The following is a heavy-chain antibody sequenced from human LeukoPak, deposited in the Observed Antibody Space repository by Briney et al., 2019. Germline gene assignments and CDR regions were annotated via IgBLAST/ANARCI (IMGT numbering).Heavy chain of an antibody. CDR3: ARGRVSSSTWYSTYYYYFYMDV. V-gene: IGHV4-59*01. CDR2: IYYSGST. CDR1: GGSISSYY. J-gene: IGHJ6*03. Sequence: PSETLSLTCTVSGGSISSYYWSWIRQPPGKGLEWIGYIYYSGSTNYNPSLKSRVTISLDTSKNQFSLNLNSVTAADTAVYFCARGRVSSSTWYSTYYYYFYMDVWGKGTTVTVSS. D-gene: IGHD1-1*01.